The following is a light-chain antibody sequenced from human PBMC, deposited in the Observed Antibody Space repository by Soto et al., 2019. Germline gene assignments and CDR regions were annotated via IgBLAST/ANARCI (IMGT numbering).Light chain of an antibody. V-gene: IGKV3-15*01. J-gene: IGKJ5*01. CDR1: QGVTTN. Sequence: EIVMTQSPGTLSVSPGERATLSCRAGQGVTTNFAWYQQKSGQSPRLLIYDVSIRATGVPARFSGTGSETDFTLTISGLQSDDSAVYLCQQYNNWPFSFGQGTRLEIK. CDR3: QQYNNWPFS. CDR2: DVS.